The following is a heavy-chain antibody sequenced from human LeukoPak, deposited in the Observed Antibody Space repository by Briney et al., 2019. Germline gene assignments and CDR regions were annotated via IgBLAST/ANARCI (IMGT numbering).Heavy chain of an antibody. Sequence: SETLSLTCTVSGGSISIYYWSWIRQPPGKGLEWIGEINHSGSTNYNPSLKSRVTISVDTSKNQFSLKLSSVTAADTAVYYCARAGYYDSSGYSYWGQGTLVTVSS. J-gene: IGHJ4*02. CDR3: ARAGYYDSSGYSY. D-gene: IGHD3-22*01. CDR1: GGSISIYY. CDR2: INHSGST. V-gene: IGHV4-34*01.